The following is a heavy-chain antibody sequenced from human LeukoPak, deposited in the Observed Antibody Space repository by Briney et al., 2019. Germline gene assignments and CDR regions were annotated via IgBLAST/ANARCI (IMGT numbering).Heavy chain of an antibody. D-gene: IGHD6-19*01. CDR1: GYTFTSYG. Sequence: ASVKVSCKASGYTFTSYGVHWVRQAPGQRLEWMGWINPGNSHTQYSQMFQGRVTITRDTSAGTAYMELSSLRSEDTAVYYCACGWSYFDYWGQGTLVTVSS. V-gene: IGHV1-3*01. CDR3: ACGWSYFDY. J-gene: IGHJ4*02. CDR2: INPGNSHT.